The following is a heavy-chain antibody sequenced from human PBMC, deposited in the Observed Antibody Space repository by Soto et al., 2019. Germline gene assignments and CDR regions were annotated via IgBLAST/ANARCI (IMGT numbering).Heavy chain of an antibody. Sequence: NPGGSLRLSCAASGFTFSSYSMNWVRQAPGKGLEWVGRLMSKTDGGTTVYAAPVKGRFTISRDDSKNTLYLQMSSLNTEDTAVYYCAAGTGRTDLDYWGQGTLVTVSS. CDR3: AAGTGRTDLDY. D-gene: IGHD2-2*01. CDR2: LMSKTDGGTT. V-gene: IGHV3-15*01. J-gene: IGHJ4*02. CDR1: GFTFSSYS.